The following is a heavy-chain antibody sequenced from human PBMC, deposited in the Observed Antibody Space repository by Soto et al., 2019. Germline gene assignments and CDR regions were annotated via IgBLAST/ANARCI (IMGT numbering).Heavy chain of an antibody. CDR1: GDSFSAYY. D-gene: IGHD1-26*01. CDR2: VYHTGAT. CDR3: ARVLSGSYKGYWFDP. J-gene: IGHJ5*02. V-gene: IGHV4-59*12. Sequence: SETLSLTCTVSGDSFSAYYWSWIRQPPGRGLEWIGYVYHTGATNRNPSLKSRVTISVDTSKNMFSLNLSSVTAADTAVYYCARVLSGSYKGYWFDPWGQGTLVTVSS.